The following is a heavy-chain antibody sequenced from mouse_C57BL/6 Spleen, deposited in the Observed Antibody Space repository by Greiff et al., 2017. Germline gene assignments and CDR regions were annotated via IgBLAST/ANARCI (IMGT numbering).Heavy chain of an antibody. D-gene: IGHD1-3*01. CDR3: ARTTKWFCYAMDY. J-gene: IGHJ4*01. Sequence: EVQLEESGAGLVQPGASLKLSCAASGFTFSDYGMAWVRQAPRKGPEWVAFISNLAYSIYYADTVTGRFTISRENAKNTLYLEMSSLRSEDTAMYYCARTTKWFCYAMDYWGQGTSVTVSS. CDR1: GFTFSDYG. V-gene: IGHV5-15*04. CDR2: ISNLAYSI.